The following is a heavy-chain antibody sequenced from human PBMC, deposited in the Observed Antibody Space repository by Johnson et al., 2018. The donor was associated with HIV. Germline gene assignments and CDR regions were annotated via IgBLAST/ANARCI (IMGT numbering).Heavy chain of an antibody. D-gene: IGHD1-26*01. J-gene: IGHJ3*01. Sequence: QVQLVESGGGVVQPGRSLRLSCAASGFTFSSYAMHWVRQAPGKGLEWVAVIWYDGSNKYYADSVKGRFTISRDNSKNTLYLQMNSLRAEDTAVYYCARGRGGYYTFDVWGQGTMVTVSS. CDR2: IWYDGSNK. CDR3: ARGRGGYYTFDV. CDR1: GFTFSSYA. V-gene: IGHV3-33*08.